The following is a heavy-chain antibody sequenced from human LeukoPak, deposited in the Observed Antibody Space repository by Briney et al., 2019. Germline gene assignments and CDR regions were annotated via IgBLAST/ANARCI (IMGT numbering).Heavy chain of an antibody. V-gene: IGHV5-51*01. D-gene: IGHD5-24*01. CDR3: ARHLKMATINAPFDY. J-gene: IGHJ4*02. CDR1: AYGFTTYY. CDR2: IYPSDSDT. Sequence: GESLKISCKGSAYGFTTYYIAWVRQMPGKGLEWMGIIYPSDSDTRYSPSFQGQVTISADKSINTAYLQWSSLKASDTAMYYCARHLKMATINAPFDYWGQGTLVTVSS.